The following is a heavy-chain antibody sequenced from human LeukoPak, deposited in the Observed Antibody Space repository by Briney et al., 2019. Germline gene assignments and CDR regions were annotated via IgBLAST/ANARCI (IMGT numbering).Heavy chain of an antibody. J-gene: IGHJ6*02. CDR2: ISYDGSNK. D-gene: IGHD6-13*01. CDR1: GFTFSSYA. CDR3: AREGDRSWYYYYYGMDV. Sequence: PGRSLRLSCAASGFTFSSYAMHWVRQAPGKGLEWVAVISYDGSNKYYADSVKGRFTISRDNSKNTLYLQMNSLRAEDTAVYYCAREGDRSWYYYYYGMDVWGQGTTVTVSS. V-gene: IGHV3-30-3*01.